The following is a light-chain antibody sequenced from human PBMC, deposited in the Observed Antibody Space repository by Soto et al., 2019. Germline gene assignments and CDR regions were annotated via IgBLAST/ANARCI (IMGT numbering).Light chain of an antibody. CDR1: QSVSSSY. CDR2: GAS. CDR3: QQYGSSPRT. J-gene: IGKJ1*01. V-gene: IGKV3-20*01. Sequence: EIVLTQSPGTLSLSPGERATLSCRASQSVSSSYLAWYQQKPGQAPRLLIYGASSRATGIPDRFSGSGSGTDFNLTISRLEPEDFAVYYCQQYGSSPRTFDQGTNVEIK.